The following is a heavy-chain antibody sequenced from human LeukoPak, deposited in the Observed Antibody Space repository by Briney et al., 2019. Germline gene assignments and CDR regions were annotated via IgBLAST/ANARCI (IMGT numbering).Heavy chain of an antibody. CDR1: GGSISSYY. CDR3: ASMAARPNYYYYGMDV. CDR2: IYYSGST. Sequence: PSETLSLTCTVSGGSISSYYWSWIRQPPGKGLEWIGYIYYSGSTNYNPSLKSRVTISVDTSKNQFSLKLSSVTAADTAVYYCASMAARPNYYYYGMDVWGQGTTVTVSS. D-gene: IGHD6-6*01. J-gene: IGHJ6*02. V-gene: IGHV4-59*01.